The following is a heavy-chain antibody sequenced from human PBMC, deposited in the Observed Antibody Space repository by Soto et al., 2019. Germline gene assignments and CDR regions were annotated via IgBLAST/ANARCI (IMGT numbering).Heavy chain of an antibody. Sequence: ASVKVSCKASGGTFSSYAISWVRQAPGQGLEWMGGIIPIFGTANYAQKFQGRVTITADESTSTAYMELSSLRSEDTAVYYCARDSSRDYDFWSGTWEHDYYYYYGMDVWGQGTRVTVSS. CDR3: ARDSSRDYDFWSGTWEHDYYYYYGMDV. D-gene: IGHD3-3*01. V-gene: IGHV1-69*13. J-gene: IGHJ6*02. CDR2: IIPIFGTA. CDR1: GGTFSSYA.